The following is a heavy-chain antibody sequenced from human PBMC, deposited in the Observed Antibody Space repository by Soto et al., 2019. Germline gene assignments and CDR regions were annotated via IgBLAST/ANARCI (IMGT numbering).Heavy chain of an antibody. J-gene: IGHJ6*02. CDR3: ASKREGRRYYYDGMDG. CDR1: GGTFSSYA. CDR2: IIPIFGTA. Sequence: SLQVSCKASGGTFSSYAISWVRQAPGQGLEWMGGIIPIFGTANYAQKFQGRVTITADKSTSTAYMELSSLRSEDTAVYYCASKREGRRYYYDGMDGWGQRYTVT. D-gene: IGHD3-10*01. V-gene: IGHV1-69*06.